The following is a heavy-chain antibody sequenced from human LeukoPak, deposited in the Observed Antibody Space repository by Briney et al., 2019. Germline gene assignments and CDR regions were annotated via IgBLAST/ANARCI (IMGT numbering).Heavy chain of an antibody. V-gene: IGHV5-51*01. Sequence: ESLQISCKGSGYSFTNYWIAWVRQMPGKGLEWMGIIYPGDSDTRYSPSFQGQVTISADKSISTAYLQWSSLKASDTAMYYCARPKVATLVAAVDYWGQGTLVTVSS. CDR3: ARPKVATLVAAVDY. D-gene: IGHD2-2*01. J-gene: IGHJ4*02. CDR2: IYPGDSDT. CDR1: GYSFTNYW.